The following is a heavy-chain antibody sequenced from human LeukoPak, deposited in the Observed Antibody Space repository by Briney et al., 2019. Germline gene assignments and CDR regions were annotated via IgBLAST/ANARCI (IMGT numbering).Heavy chain of an antibody. D-gene: IGHD6-19*01. Sequence: PGGSLRLSCAASGFTFSSYGMHWVRQAPGKGLEWVAFIRYDGGNKYYADSVKGRFTISRDNSKNTLYLQMNSLRAEDTAVYYCAKDFNSRPNYIAVAGDFDYWGQGTLVTVSS. V-gene: IGHV3-30*02. CDR1: GFTFSSYG. CDR2: IRYDGGNK. CDR3: AKDFNSRPNYIAVAGDFDY. J-gene: IGHJ4*02.